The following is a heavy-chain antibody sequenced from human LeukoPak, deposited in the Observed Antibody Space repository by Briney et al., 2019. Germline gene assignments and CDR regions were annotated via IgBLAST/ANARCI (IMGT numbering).Heavy chain of an antibody. J-gene: IGHJ4*02. V-gene: IGHV4-34*01. CDR1: GGSFSGYY. CDR3: ARGVQGSELDY. D-gene: IGHD3-10*01. Sequence: SETLSLTCAVYGGSFSGYYWSWIRQPPGKGLEWIGEINHSGSTNYNPSLKSRVTISVDTSKNQFSLKLSSVTAADTALYYCARGVQGSELDYWGLGTLVTVSS. CDR2: INHSGST.